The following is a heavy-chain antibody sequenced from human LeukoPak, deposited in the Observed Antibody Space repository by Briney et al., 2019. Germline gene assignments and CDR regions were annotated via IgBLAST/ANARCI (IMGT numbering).Heavy chain of an antibody. CDR3: ARLPAAHHDCGGNYRDY. J-gene: IGHJ4*02. CDR2: IYYSGST. D-gene: IGHD4-23*01. CDR1: GGSISSYY. Sequence: PETLSLTCTVSGGSISSYYWSWIRQPPGKGLEWIGYIYYSGSTNYNPSLKSRVTISVDTSKNQFSLMLSSETAADTAVYYCARLPAAHHDCGGNYRDYWGQGTLVTVSS. V-gene: IGHV4-59*08.